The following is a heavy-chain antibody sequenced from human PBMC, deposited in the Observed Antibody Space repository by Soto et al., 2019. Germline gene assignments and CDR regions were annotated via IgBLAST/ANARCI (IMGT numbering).Heavy chain of an antibody. D-gene: IGHD6-13*01. CDR1: GITSSNAW. CDR3: TTTRPGTNVFDN. CDR2: IRSKTDGGTT. Sequence: EVQLVESGGGLVEPGGSLRPSCAASGITSSNAWMNWVRKAPGKGLEYIGRIRSKTDGGTTEYAAPVEGRFTVSRDDSKNTLYLQMSGLKTEDTAVYYCTTTRPGTNVFDNWGQGTLVTVSS. V-gene: IGHV3-15*01. J-gene: IGHJ3*02.